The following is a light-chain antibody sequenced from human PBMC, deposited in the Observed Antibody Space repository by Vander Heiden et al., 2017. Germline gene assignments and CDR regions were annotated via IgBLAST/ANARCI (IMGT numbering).Light chain of an antibody. CDR2: GNR. Sequence: QSVLTQPPSVSGAPGQRVTIPCTGSSSNIRAGYDVHWYQQPPEAAPKLLFYGNRKRPAGVPDRFSGAKCGTSASPATTGLKAEDEADYYCQSDDSSLSGVVFGGGTKLTVL. J-gene: IGLJ2*01. V-gene: IGLV1-40*01. CDR3: QSDDSSLSGVV. CDR1: SSNIRAGYD.